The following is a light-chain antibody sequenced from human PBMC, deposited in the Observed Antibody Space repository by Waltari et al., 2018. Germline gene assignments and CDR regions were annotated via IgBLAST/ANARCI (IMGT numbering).Light chain of an antibody. Sequence: SYELTQPSSLSLSPGQTANLTCSGHVLAKKYGRWLQQRPGQAPMLLLYRDNARPSGIPERFSGSSSGTTVTLTISGAHVEDEADYYCYSVSANSWVFGGGTRLTVL. CDR3: YSVSANSWV. CDR2: RDN. CDR1: VLAKKY. V-gene: IGLV3-27*01. J-gene: IGLJ3*02.